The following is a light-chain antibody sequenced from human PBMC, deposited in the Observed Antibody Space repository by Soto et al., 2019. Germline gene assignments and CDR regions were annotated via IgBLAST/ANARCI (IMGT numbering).Light chain of an antibody. CDR2: GNS. J-gene: IGLJ2*01. Sequence: QSVLTQPPSVSGAPGQRVTISCTGSSSNIGAGYDVHWYQQLPGTAPKLLIYGNSNRPSGVPDRFSGSKSGTSAPLVITGLQAEDEADYYCQSYDSSLSGVFGGGTKVTVL. CDR1: SSNIGAGYD. V-gene: IGLV1-40*01. CDR3: QSYDSSLSGV.